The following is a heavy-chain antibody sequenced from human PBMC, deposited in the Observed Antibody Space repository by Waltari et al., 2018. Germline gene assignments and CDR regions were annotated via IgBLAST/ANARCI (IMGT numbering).Heavy chain of an antibody. CDR1: GFTVSSNY. V-gene: IGHV3-53*01. CDR2: SFSDGRT. CDR3: ARDSRGGLFFDY. Sequence: EVQLVASGGGFIQSGGSLRLSCAASGFTVSSNYMSWVRQAPGKGLEWVSVSFSDGRTYYADSVKGRFTISRDNSKNTLYLQINSLRAEDTAVYYCARDSRGGLFFDYWGQGTLVTVSS. J-gene: IGHJ4*02.